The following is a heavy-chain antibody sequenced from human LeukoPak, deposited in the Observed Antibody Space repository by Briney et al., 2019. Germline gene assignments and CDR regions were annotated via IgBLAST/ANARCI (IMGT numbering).Heavy chain of an antibody. Sequence: SETLSLTCTVSGGSISSYYWSWIRQPPGKGLEWIGYIYYSGSTNYNPSLKSRVTISVDTSKNQFSLKLSSVTAADTAVYYCARDRKAPRPLQLVLIRYWYFDLWGRGTLVTVSS. D-gene: IGHD6-6*01. CDR1: GGSISSYY. V-gene: IGHV4-59*01. J-gene: IGHJ2*01. CDR2: IYYSGST. CDR3: ARDRKAPRPLQLVLIRYWYFDL.